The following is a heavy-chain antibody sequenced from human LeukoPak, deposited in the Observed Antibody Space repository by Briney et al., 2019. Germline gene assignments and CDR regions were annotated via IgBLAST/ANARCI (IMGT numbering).Heavy chain of an antibody. CDR3: ARDYCSSTSCYLYYYYGMDV. J-gene: IGHJ6*02. CDR2: ISSSGSTI. Sequence: HPGGSLRLSCAASGFTFSSYEMNWVRQAPGKGLEWVSYISSSGSTIYYADSVKGRFTISRDNAKNSLYLQMNSLRAEDTAVYYCARDYCSSTSCYLYYYYGMDVWGQGTTVTASS. V-gene: IGHV3-48*03. CDR1: GFTFSSYE. D-gene: IGHD2-2*01.